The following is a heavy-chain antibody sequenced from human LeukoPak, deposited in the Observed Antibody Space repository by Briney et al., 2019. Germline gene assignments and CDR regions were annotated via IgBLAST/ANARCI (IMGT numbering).Heavy chain of an antibody. V-gene: IGHV4-59*08. CDR2: IYYSGST. CDR3: ARQGRGIKPSSSYPFDY. Sequence: SETLSLTCTVSSGSTSSFYWSWIRQPPGKGLEWIGYIYYSGSTNYNPSLESRVTISVDTSKNQFSLKLTSVTAADTAVYYCARQGRGIKPSSSYPFDYWGQGTLVTVSS. D-gene: IGHD3-22*01. J-gene: IGHJ4*02. CDR1: SGSTSSFY.